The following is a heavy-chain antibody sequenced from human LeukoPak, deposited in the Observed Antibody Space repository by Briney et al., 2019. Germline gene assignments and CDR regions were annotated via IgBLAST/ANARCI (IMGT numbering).Heavy chain of an antibody. D-gene: IGHD3-22*01. CDR1: GFTVSSNY. V-gene: IGHV3-66*01. CDR3: AYCYYDSSGYRANVFDI. CDR2: IYSGGST. J-gene: IGHJ3*02. Sequence: GGSLRLSCAASGFTVSSNYMNWVRQAPGKGLEWVSVIYSGGSTYYADSVKGRFTISRDNSKNTLYLQMNSLRAEDTAVYYCAYCYYDSSGYRANVFDIWAQGKMVTVSS.